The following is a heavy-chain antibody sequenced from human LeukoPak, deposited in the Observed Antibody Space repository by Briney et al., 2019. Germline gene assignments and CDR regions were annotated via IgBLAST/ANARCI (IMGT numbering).Heavy chain of an antibody. D-gene: IGHD3-10*01. Sequence: ASVKVSCKASGYTFTSYGISWVRQAPGQGLEWMGGIIPIFGTANYAQKFQGRVTITADESTSTAYMELSSLRSEDTAVYYCTASFIFSGSYYTQPFDYWGQGTLVTVSS. CDR2: IIPIFGTA. J-gene: IGHJ4*02. CDR3: TASFIFSGSYYTQPFDY. CDR1: GYTFTSYG. V-gene: IGHV1-69*13.